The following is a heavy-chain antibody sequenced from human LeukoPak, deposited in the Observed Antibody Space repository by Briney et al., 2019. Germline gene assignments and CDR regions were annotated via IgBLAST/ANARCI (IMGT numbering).Heavy chain of an antibody. D-gene: IGHD6-19*01. J-gene: IGHJ5*02. CDR3: ASQWLALTWFDP. CDR1: GGSSSGYY. Sequence: PSETLSLTCAVYGGSSSGYYWSWIRQPPGKGLEWIGETNHSGSTNYNPSLKSRVTISVDTSKNQFSLKLTSVTAADTAVYYCASQWLALTWFDPWGQGTLVTVSS. V-gene: IGHV4-34*01. CDR2: TNHSGST.